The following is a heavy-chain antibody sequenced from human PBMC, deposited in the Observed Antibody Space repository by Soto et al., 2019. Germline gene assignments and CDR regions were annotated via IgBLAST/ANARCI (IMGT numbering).Heavy chain of an antibody. V-gene: IGHV4-31*03. CDR1: VGSLLGGAHY. D-gene: IGHD2-15*01. CDR3: ARDNYGGMIDF. J-gene: IGHJ4*02. Sequence: SETLSLTCTVSVGSLLGGAHYWTWIRQRPWKGLEWIGKIFFSGDTPYNPALKSRIFFSIDTDNNPLYMKLTSVTTADKAIYYCARDNYGGMIDFWGPGTVVTVS. CDR2: IFFSGDT.